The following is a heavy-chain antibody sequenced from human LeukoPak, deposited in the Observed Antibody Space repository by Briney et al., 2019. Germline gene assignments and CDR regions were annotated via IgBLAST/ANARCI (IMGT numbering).Heavy chain of an antibody. D-gene: IGHD3-9*01. CDR2: ISWNSGSI. CDR1: GFTFDDYA. CDR3: AKDGAYDILTGYPDY. J-gene: IGHJ4*02. Sequence: GRSLRPSCAASGFTFDDYAMHWVRQAPGKGLEWVSGISWNSGSIGYADSVKGRFTISRDNAKNSLHLQMNSLRAEDTALYYCAKDGAYDILTGYPDYWGQGTLVTVSS. V-gene: IGHV3-9*01.